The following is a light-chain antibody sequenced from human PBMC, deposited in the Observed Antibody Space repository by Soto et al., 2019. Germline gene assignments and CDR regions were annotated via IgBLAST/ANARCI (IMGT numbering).Light chain of an antibody. J-gene: IGKJ1*01. CDR1: ERVSRW. CDR2: QAS. Sequence: DIQMTQSPSTLSASVGDRVTITCRASERVSRWLSWYQQKPGRTPKLLIYQASTLETGVPSRFSGSRSGTEITLTISSLQSDDFATYYCQQYSAYSQAFGQGTKVELK. V-gene: IGKV1-5*03. CDR3: QQYSAYSQA.